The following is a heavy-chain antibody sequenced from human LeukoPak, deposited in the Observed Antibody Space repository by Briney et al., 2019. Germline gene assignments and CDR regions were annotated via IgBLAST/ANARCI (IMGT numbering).Heavy chain of an antibody. Sequence: PGGSLRLSCAASGFTFSDYHMDWVRQGPGKGLEWFGRVRNKDNSYTTEYAASVKGRFTISRDDSKNSPYLQMNSLKTEDTAVYYCAGSRRGSVFDIWGLGTMVTVSS. D-gene: IGHD1-1*01. CDR1: GFTFSDYH. CDR3: AGSRRGSVFDI. CDR2: VRNKDNSYTT. V-gene: IGHV3-72*01. J-gene: IGHJ3*02.